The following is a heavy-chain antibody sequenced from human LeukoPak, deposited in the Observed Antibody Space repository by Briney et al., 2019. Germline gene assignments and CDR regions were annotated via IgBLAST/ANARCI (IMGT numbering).Heavy chain of an antibody. CDR2: IYYSGST. CDR1: GGSISSYY. J-gene: IGHJ4*02. Sequence: PSETLSLTCTVSGGSISSYYWSWIRQPPGKGLEWIGYIYYSGSTNYNPSLKSRVTISVDTSKNQFSLKLSSVTAADTAVYYCAREGLWQQRTLRYFDYWGQGTLVTVSS. V-gene: IGHV4-59*01. CDR3: AREGLWQQRTLRYFDY. D-gene: IGHD6-13*01.